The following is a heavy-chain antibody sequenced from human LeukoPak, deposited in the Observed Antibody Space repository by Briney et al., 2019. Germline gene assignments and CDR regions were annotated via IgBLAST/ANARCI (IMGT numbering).Heavy chain of an antibody. CDR1: GGSISSYY. Sequence: ETLSLTCTVSGGSISSYYWSWIRQPPGKGLEWMGIIYPGDSNTRYSPSFQGQVTISADKSISTAYLQWSSLKTSDTAMYYCARLNSNSGDSWGQGTLVTVSS. D-gene: IGHD4-23*01. CDR2: IYPGDSNT. CDR3: ARLNSNSGDS. V-gene: IGHV5-51*01. J-gene: IGHJ5*01.